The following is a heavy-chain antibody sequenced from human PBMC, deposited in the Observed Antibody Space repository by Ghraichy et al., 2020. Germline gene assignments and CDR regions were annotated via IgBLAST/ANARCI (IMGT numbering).Heavy chain of an antibody. CDR3: AKDREGGAVAYDAFDI. D-gene: IGHD6-19*01. J-gene: IGHJ3*02. CDR1: GFTFSSYA. V-gene: IGHV3-23*01. CDR2: ISGSGGST. Sequence: GGSLRLSCAASGFTFSSYAMSWVRQAPGKGLEWVSAISGSGGSTYYADSAKGRFTISRDNSKNTLYLQMNSLRAEDTAVYYCAKDREGGAVAYDAFDIWGKGTMVTVSS.